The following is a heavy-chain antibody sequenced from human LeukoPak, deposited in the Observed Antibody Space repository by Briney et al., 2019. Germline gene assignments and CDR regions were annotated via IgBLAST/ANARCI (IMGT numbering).Heavy chain of an antibody. D-gene: IGHD3-16*01. J-gene: IGHJ4*02. CDR2: IKQDGSEK. CDR3: AREGGYSFDY. V-gene: IGHV3-7*01. Sequence: GGSLRLSCAASGFTFSTYGMHWVRQAPGKGLEWVANIKQDGSEKYYVDSVKGRFTISRDNAKNSLYLQMNSLRAEDTAVYYCAREGGYSFDYWGQGTLVTVSS. CDR1: GFTFSTYG.